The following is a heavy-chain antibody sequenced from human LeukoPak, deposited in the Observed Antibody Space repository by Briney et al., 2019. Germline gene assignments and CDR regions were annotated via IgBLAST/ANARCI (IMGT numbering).Heavy chain of an antibody. CDR1: GFTFSSYE. J-gene: IGHJ4*02. V-gene: IGHV3-48*03. Sequence: PGGSLRLSCAASGFTFSSYEMNWVRQAPGKGLEWVSYISSSGSTIYYADSVKGRFTISRDNSKNTLYLQMNSLRAEDTAVYYCAKDRRAGSYDYWGQGTLVTVSS. D-gene: IGHD3-10*01. CDR3: AKDRRAGSYDY. CDR2: ISSSGSTI.